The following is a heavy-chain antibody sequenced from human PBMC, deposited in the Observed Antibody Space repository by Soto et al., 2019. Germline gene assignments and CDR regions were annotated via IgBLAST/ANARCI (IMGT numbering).Heavy chain of an antibody. D-gene: IGHD3-9*01. CDR1: GGSVSSGSYY. CDR2: IYYSGNT. Sequence: QVQLQESGPGRVKPSETLSLTCTVSGGSVSSGSYYWSWIRQPPGKGLEWIGYIYYSGNTNYKPSLKSRVTRSVDTSKNQFSLKLSSVTAADTAVYYCATYYDILTGYSGWGQGTLVTVSS. CDR3: ATYYDILTGYSG. J-gene: IGHJ4*02. V-gene: IGHV4-61*01.